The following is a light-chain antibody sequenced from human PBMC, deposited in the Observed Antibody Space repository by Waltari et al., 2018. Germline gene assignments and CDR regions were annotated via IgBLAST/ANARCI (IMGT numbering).Light chain of an antibody. Sequence: QLVLTQSPSASASLGASVKLTCTLSSGHSHYAIALHQQQPDKGPRYLMKVNSDGSHTKEDGIPDRFSGSSSGAERYLTISSLQSDDEADYYCQTWGTGIRVFGGGTKLTVL. CDR2: VNSDGSH. V-gene: IGLV4-69*01. CDR3: QTWGTGIRV. CDR1: SGHSHYA. J-gene: IGLJ3*02.